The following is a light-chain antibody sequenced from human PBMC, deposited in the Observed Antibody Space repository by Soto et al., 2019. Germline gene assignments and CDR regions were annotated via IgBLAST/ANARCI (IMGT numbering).Light chain of an antibody. CDR2: RND. CDR1: TSNIGSNY. V-gene: IGLV1-47*01. CDR3: AAWDDRLSAHVL. Sequence: QSVLTQPPSASGTPGQRVTISCSGRTSNIGSNYVYWYQQLPGTTPTLLIYRNDQRPSAVPDRFSGSKSGTSASLAISGLRPEDEADYYCAAWDDRLSAHVLFGGGTKVTVL. J-gene: IGLJ2*01.